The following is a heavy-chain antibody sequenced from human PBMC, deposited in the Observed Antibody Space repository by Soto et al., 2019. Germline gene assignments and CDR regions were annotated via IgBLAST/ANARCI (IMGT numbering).Heavy chain of an antibody. CDR3: ATGGNHRVGK. D-gene: IGHD1-1*01. J-gene: IGHJ4*02. CDR2: INPDGRTI. V-gene: IGHV3-74*01. Sequence: GGSLRLSCPAPAFSFSTAWMHWVRKAPGEGLLWVSRINPDGRTINYADSVKGRFPMSSENSKNTLYLQMKILRVEETVVYFCATGGNHRVGKWGLGT. CDR1: AFSFSTAW.